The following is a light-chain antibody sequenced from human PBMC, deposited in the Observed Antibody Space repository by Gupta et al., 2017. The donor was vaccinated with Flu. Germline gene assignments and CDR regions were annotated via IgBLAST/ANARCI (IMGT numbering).Light chain of an antibody. J-gene: IGLJ3*02. CDR1: SGVGGYNY. Sequence: SGVGGYNYVSWYQQHPGKAPKLIIYQVSKRPSGVPDRFYGSKAGSTASLTVSGLQAEDESDYYCSSSAGRNQWVFGGGTKLTVL. CDR3: SSSAGRNQWV. V-gene: IGLV2-8*01. CDR2: QVS.